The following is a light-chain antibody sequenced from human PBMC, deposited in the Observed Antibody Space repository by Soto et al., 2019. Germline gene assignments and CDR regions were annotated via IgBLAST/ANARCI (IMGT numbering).Light chain of an antibody. V-gene: IGKV1-5*03. CDR2: KAT. CDR3: QQYNSYQLT. Sequence: DIQMTQSPSTLSATVGDRVTITCRASQSISSWLDWYQQKPGKAPTLLIYKATSVESGSLSRFRSSGSGTDFTLTISSLHHDEFETYYCQQYNSYQLTLGQGTKVETK. J-gene: IGKJ1*01. CDR1: QSISSW.